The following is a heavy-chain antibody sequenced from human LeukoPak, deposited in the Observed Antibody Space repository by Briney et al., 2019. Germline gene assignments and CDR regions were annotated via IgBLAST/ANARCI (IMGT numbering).Heavy chain of an antibody. J-gene: IGHJ4*02. D-gene: IGHD6-6*01. CDR2: ISGSGGST. CDR1: GFTFSSYA. CDR3: AKDALEYSSSSRDYFDY. V-gene: IGHV3-23*01. Sequence: GGSLRLSCAASGFTFSSYAMGWVRQAPGKGLEWVSAISGSGGSTYYADSVKGRFTISRDNSKNTLYLQMNSLRAEDTAVYYCAKDALEYSSSSRDYFDYWGQGTLVTVSS.